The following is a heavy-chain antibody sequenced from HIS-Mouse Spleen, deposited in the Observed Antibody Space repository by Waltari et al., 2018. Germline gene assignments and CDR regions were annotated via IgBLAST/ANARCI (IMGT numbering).Heavy chain of an antibody. V-gene: IGHV4-39*07. D-gene: IGHD1-7*01. CDR3: ARGGITGTTYYGMDV. CDR2: IYYSGST. CDR1: GGSISSSSYY. J-gene: IGHJ6*02. Sequence: QLQLQESGPGLVKPSETLSLTCTVSGGSISSSSYYWGWIRQPPGKGPEWIGSIYYSGSTYYNPSLKSRVTISVDTSKNQFSLKLSSVTAADTAVYYCARGGITGTTYYGMDVWGQGTTVTVSS.